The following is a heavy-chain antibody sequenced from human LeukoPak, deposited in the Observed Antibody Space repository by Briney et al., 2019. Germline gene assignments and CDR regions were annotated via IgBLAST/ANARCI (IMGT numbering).Heavy chain of an antibody. V-gene: IGHV3-20*04. J-gene: IGHJ4*02. CDR1: GFTFDEYG. D-gene: IGHD1-26*01. Sequence: GGSLRLSCAASGFTFDEYGMSWVRQAPGKGLEWVFSINWDGGSTAYADPVQGRFTISRDNAKNSLHLQMKSLRAEDTAFYYCARDSFSGSSLDYWGQGTLVTVSS. CDR3: ARDSFSGSSLDY. CDR2: INWDGGST.